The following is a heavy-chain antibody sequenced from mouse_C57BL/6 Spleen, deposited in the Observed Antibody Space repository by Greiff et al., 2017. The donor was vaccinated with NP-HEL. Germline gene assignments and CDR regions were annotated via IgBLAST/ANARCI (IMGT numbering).Heavy chain of an antibody. D-gene: IGHD1-1*01. CDR2: INYDGSST. Sequence: EVMLVESEGGLVQPGSSIKLSCTASGFTFSDYYMAWVRQVPEKGLEWVANINYDGSSTYYLDSLKSRFIISRDNAKNILYLQMSSLKSEDTATYYCARDRGRYYGSSYAMDYWGQGTSVTVSS. CDR1: GFTFSDYY. CDR3: ARDRGRYYGSSYAMDY. V-gene: IGHV5-16*01. J-gene: IGHJ4*01.